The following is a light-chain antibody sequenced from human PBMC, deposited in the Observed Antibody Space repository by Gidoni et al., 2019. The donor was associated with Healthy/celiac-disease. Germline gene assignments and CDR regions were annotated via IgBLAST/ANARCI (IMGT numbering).Light chain of an antibody. J-gene: IGKJ2*01. V-gene: IGKV1-39*01. CDR1: QGISSY. CDR2: AAS. CDR3: QQSYSTPYT. Sequence: IQMTQSPSSLSASVGDRVTITGRASQGISSYLNWYQQKPGKAPKLLINAASSLQSGVPSRFSGSGSVTDFTLTISSLQPEDFATYYCQQSYSTPYTFGQGTKLEIK.